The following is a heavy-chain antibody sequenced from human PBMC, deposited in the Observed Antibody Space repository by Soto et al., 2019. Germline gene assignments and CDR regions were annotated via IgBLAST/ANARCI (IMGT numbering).Heavy chain of an antibody. Sequence: ASVKVSCKASGYTFTSYEINWVRQATGQGLEWMGWMNPNSGNTGYAQKFQGRVTMTRNTSISTAYMELSSLRSEDTAVYYCARSRRGVSDSGSRKPPYDAFDIWGQGTMVTVSS. D-gene: IGHD6-13*01. CDR2: MNPNSGNT. CDR3: ARSRRGVSDSGSRKPPYDAFDI. V-gene: IGHV1-8*01. CDR1: GYTFTSYE. J-gene: IGHJ3*02.